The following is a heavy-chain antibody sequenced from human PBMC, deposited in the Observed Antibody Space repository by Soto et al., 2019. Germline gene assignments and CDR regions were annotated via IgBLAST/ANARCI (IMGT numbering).Heavy chain of an antibody. CDR2: IYYSGST. Sequence: QVQLQESGPGLVKPSETLSLTCTVSGGSISSYYWSWIRQPPGKGLEWIGYIYYSGSTNYNPSLKSRVTISVDTSKNQFSLKLSSVTAADTAVYYCARGSVVWDDNWNLFDYWGQGTLVTVSS. CDR3: ARGSVVWDDNWNLFDY. J-gene: IGHJ4*02. V-gene: IGHV4-59*01. D-gene: IGHD1-7*01. CDR1: GGSISSYY.